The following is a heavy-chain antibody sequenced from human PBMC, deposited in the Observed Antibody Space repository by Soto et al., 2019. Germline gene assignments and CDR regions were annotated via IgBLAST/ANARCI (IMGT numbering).Heavy chain of an antibody. V-gene: IGHV3-15*01. J-gene: IGHJ6*02. Sequence: LRLSCAASGLTFDKAWMSWVRQAPGKGLEWVGRIKSKGDGGTVDHAAPVKGRFTVSRDDSKNTLYLQMNNLKTEDIAVYYCTTAQNYHYAMNVCGQGTPVTVSS. CDR1: GLTFDKAW. CDR3: TTAQNYHYAMNV. CDR2: IKSKGDGGTV.